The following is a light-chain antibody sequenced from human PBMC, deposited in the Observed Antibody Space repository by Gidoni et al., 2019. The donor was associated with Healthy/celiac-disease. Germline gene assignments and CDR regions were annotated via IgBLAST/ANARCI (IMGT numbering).Light chain of an antibody. V-gene: IGKV1-33*01. Sequence: DIQMTQSPSSLSASVGDRVTITCQASQDISNYLNWYQQKPGKAPKLLIYDASNLETGDPSRFSGSGSGTDFTFTISSLQPEDIATYYCQQYDNLPHFGGGTKVEIK. CDR3: QQYDNLPH. CDR1: QDISNY. J-gene: IGKJ4*01. CDR2: DAS.